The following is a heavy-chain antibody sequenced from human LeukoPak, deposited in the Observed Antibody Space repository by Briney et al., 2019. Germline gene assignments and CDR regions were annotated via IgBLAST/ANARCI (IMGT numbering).Heavy chain of an antibody. V-gene: IGHV4-4*07. D-gene: IGHD3-22*01. J-gene: IGHJ4*02. Sequence: SETLSLTCTVSGGSISSYYWSWIRQPAGKGLEWIGRIYTSGSTNYNPSLKSRVTMSVDTSKNRFSLKLSSVTAADTAVYYCARERRNYYDSSGYYDWGQGTLVTVSS. CDR3: ARERRNYYDSSGYYD. CDR1: GGSISSYY. CDR2: IYTSGST.